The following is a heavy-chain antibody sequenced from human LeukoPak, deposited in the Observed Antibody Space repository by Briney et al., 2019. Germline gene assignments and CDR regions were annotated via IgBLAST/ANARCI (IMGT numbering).Heavy chain of an antibody. CDR1: GFTFSSYA. D-gene: IGHD3-10*01. CDR2: ISYDGSNK. J-gene: IGHJ4*02. CDR3: ARGPPMVRGVKFDY. V-gene: IGHV3-30*04. Sequence: GGSLRLSCAASGFTFSSYAMHWVRQAPGKGLEWVAVISYDGSNKYYADSVKGRFTISRDNSKNTLYLQMNSLRAEDTAVCYCARGPPMVRGVKFDYWGQGTLVTVSS.